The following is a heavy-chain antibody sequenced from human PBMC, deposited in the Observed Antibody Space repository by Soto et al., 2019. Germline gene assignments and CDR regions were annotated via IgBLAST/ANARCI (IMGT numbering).Heavy chain of an antibody. J-gene: IGHJ4*02. CDR2: ISAYNGNT. Sequence: QVQLVQSGAEVKKPGASVKVSCKASGYTFTSYGISCVRQAPGQGLEWMGWISAYNGNTNYAQKLQGRVTMTTDPSTSTAYMERRSLRSDDTAVYYCARETSIAAADYWGQGTLVTVSS. CDR1: GYTFTSYG. D-gene: IGHD6-13*01. CDR3: ARETSIAAADY. V-gene: IGHV1-18*01.